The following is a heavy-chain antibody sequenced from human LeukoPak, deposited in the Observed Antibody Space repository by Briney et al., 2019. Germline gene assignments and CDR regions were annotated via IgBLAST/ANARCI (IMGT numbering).Heavy chain of an antibody. CDR1: GYSFSSYG. D-gene: IGHD1-26*01. Sequence: ASVKVSCKASGYSFSSYGISWVRQAPGQGLGWMGWISAYNGNTNYTQKLQGRVTMTTDTSTSTAYMELRSLRSDDTAVYYCARGIVGVLDWFDPWGQGTLVTVSS. CDR2: ISAYNGNT. J-gene: IGHJ5*02. CDR3: ARGIVGVLDWFDP. V-gene: IGHV1-18*01.